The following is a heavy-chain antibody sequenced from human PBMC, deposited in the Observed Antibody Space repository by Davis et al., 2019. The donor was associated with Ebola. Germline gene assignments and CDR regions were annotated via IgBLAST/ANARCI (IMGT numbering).Heavy chain of an antibody. D-gene: IGHD6-13*01. CDR1: RFTFSSYS. J-gene: IGHJ3*02. CDR3: ARTSSSWYDAFDI. V-gene: IGHV3-21*01. CDR2: ISSSSSYI. Sequence: GGSLRLSCAASRFTFSSYSMNWVRQAPGKGLEWVSSISSSSSYIYYADSVKGRCTISRDNAKNSLYLQMNSLRAEDTAVYYCARTSSSWYDAFDIWGQGTMVTVSS.